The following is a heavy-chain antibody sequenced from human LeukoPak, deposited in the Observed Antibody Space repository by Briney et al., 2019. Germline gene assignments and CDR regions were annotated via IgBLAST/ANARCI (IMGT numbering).Heavy chain of an antibody. Sequence: GGSLRLSCAASGFTFSSYAMSWVRRAPGKGLEWVSAITGSGQTKYYTDSVKGRFTMSRDNSKNTLYLQMNSLRDEDTAEYFXAXXSLVXIESYFDNWGQGTLVLVSS. CDR1: GFTFSSYA. V-gene: IGHV3-23*01. D-gene: IGHD2-2*03. J-gene: IGHJ4*02. CDR2: ITGSGQTK. CDR3: AXXSLVXIESYFDN.